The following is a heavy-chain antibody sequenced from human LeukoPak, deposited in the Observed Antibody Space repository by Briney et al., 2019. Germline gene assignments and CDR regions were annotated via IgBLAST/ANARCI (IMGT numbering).Heavy chain of an antibody. D-gene: IGHD1-26*01. CDR1: GYSISSGYY. CDR3: ARQGGDYFDY. J-gene: IGHJ4*02. CDR2: IYHSGST. Sequence: PSETLSLTCAVSGYSISSGYYWGWIRQPPGKGLEWIGSIYHSGSTYYNPSLKSRVTISVDTSKNQFSLKLSSVTAADTAVYYCARQGGDYFDYWGQGTLVTGSS. V-gene: IGHV4-38-2*01.